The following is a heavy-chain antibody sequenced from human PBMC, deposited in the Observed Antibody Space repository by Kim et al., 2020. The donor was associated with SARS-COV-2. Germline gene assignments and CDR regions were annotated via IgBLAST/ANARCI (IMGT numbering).Heavy chain of an antibody. CDR2: INTNTGNP. CDR3: ARGDVRGSGSYYYYYYGMDV. V-gene: IGHV7-4-1*02. D-gene: IGHD3-10*01. J-gene: IGHJ6*02. CDR1: GYTFTSYA. Sequence: ASVKVSCKASGYTFTSYAMNWVRQAPGQGLEWMGWINTNTGNPTYAQGFTGRFVFSLDTSVSTAYLQISSLKAEDTAVYYCARGDVRGSGSYYYYYYGMDVWGQGTTVTVSS.